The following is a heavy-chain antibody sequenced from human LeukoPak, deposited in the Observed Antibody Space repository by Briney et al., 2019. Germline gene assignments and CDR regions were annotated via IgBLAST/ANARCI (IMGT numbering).Heavy chain of an antibody. CDR2: FYSGGSR. CDR3: ARGTFYGGNSPFAFDI. D-gene: IGHD4-23*01. V-gene: IGHV3-53*01. CDR1: GYFFPNAW. J-gene: IGHJ3*02. Sequence: GGSLRLSCTLSGYFFPNAWLNWVRQAQGKGLEWVSVFYSGGSRYYADSVKGRLTISRDNSENTLYFQMNSLRAEDTAVYYCARGTFYGGNSPFAFDIWGQGTMVTVSS.